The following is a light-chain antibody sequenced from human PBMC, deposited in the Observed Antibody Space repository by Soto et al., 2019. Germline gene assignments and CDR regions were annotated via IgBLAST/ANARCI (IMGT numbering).Light chain of an antibody. CDR1: QSVSSN. Sequence: EIVMTQSPATLSVSPGERATLSCRASQSVSSNLAWYQQKPGQAPRLLIYGASTRATGIPARFSGGGSGTKFTLTISSLQSEDFAVYYCQQYNNWPPLTFGEGTKVEIK. J-gene: IGKJ4*01. V-gene: IGKV3-15*01. CDR3: QQYNNWPPLT. CDR2: GAS.